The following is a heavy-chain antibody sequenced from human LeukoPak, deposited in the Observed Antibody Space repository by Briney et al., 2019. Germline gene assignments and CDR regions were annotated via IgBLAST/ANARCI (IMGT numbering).Heavy chain of an antibody. CDR3: ATLGDYDILSGYNY. Sequence: GGSLRLSCAASGFTFSSYAMSWVRQAPGKGLEWVSAISGSGGSTYYADSVKGRFTISRDNSKNTLYLQMNSLRAEDTAVYYCATLGDYDILSGYNYWGQGTLVTVSS. CDR2: ISGSGGST. D-gene: IGHD3-9*01. J-gene: IGHJ4*02. V-gene: IGHV3-23*01. CDR1: GFTFSSYA.